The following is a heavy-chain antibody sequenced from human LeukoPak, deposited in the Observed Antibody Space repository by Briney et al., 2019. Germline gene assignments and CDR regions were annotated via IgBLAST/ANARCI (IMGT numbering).Heavy chain of an antibody. Sequence: PGGSLRLSCAASGFTFSSYWMHWVRQAPGKGLEWISVIYSGGSTYYADSVKGRFTISRDNSKNTLYLQMNSLRAEDTAVYYCARGQTYYYDSSGYYFDYWGQGTLVTVSS. V-gene: IGHV3-66*01. CDR2: IYSGGST. CDR1: GFTFSSYW. D-gene: IGHD3-22*01. CDR3: ARGQTYYYDSSGYYFDY. J-gene: IGHJ4*02.